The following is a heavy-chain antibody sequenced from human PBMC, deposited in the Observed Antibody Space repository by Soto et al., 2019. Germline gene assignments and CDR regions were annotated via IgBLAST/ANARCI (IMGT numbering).Heavy chain of an antibody. CDR3: ARVSLIAAAEGY. J-gene: IGHJ4*02. Sequence: ASVKVSCKASGYTFTSYGISWVRQAPGQGLEWMGWTSAYNGNTNYAQKIQGRVTKTTDTSTSTAYMELRSLRSDDTAVYYCARVSLIAAAEGYWGQGTLVTVSS. CDR2: TSAYNGNT. D-gene: IGHD6-13*01. CDR1: GYTFTSYG. V-gene: IGHV1-18*01.